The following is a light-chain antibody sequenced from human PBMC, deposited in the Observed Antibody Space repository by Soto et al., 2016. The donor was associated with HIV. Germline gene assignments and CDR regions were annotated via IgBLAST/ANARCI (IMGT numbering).Light chain of an antibody. Sequence: DIQMTQSPSTVSASVGDRVTITCRASQSINYYLNWYQHKSGKAPQLLIYGASSLKSGVPSRFSGSGSGTDFTLTISSLQPEDFATYYCQQSYSAPLFTFGPGTKVDIK. CDR1: QSINYY. CDR2: GAS. CDR3: QQSYSAPLFT. J-gene: IGKJ3*01. V-gene: IGKV1-39*01.